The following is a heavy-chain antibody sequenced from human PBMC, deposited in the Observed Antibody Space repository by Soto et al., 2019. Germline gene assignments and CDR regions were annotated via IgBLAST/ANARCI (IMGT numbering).Heavy chain of an antibody. D-gene: IGHD2-21*02. Sequence: GESLKISCEGSGYSFTSYWISWVRQMPGKGLEWMGRIDPSDSYTTYSPSFQGHVTISADKSISTAYLQWSSLKASDTAMYYCAIASYCGGDCYKNPFDYWGQGTLVTVSS. J-gene: IGHJ4*02. V-gene: IGHV5-10-1*01. CDR1: GYSFTSYW. CDR3: AIASYCGGDCYKNPFDY. CDR2: IDPSDSYT.